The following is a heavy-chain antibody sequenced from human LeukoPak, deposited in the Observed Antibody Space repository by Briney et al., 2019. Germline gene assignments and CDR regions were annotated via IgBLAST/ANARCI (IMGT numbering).Heavy chain of an antibody. Sequence: GGSLILSCAASGFTFRSYWMHWVRQAPGKGLEWVSAITGSGGYTYYADSVKGRFTISRDNSKNTLYLQMNSLRAEDTAIYYCAKVGVAGGYYWFDPWGQGTLVTVSS. CDR1: GFTFRSYW. V-gene: IGHV3-23*01. CDR2: ITGSGGYT. J-gene: IGHJ5*02. CDR3: AKVGVAGGYYWFDP. D-gene: IGHD6-19*01.